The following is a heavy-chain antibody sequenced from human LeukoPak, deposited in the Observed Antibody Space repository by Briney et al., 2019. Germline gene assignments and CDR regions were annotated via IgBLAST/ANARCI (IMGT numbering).Heavy chain of an antibody. Sequence: ASVKVSCRASGHSLRSIGISWVRQAPGQGLEWMGWISAYNGNTNYARKYQGRVTMTTNTSTNTAYMDLRSLRSDDTAVYYCARLGYTARWDDAFDIWGQGTMVTVSS. V-gene: IGHV1-18*01. J-gene: IGHJ3*02. CDR1: GHSLRSIG. CDR3: ARLGYTARWDDAFDI. D-gene: IGHD2-2*02. CDR2: ISAYNGNT.